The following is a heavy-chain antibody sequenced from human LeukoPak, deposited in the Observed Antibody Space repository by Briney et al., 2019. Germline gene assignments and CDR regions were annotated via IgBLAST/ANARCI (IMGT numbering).Heavy chain of an antibody. D-gene: IGHD2-2*01. CDR2: IYYSGST. Sequence: QSSETLSLTCTVSGGSISSGGYYWSWIRQHPGKGLEWIGYIYYSGSTYYNPSLKSRVTISVDTSKNQFSLKLSSVTAADTAVYYCARGREAEYQLPTSYDYWGQGTLVTVSS. CDR1: GGSISSGGYY. CDR3: ARGREAEYQLPTSYDY. V-gene: IGHV4-31*03. J-gene: IGHJ4*02.